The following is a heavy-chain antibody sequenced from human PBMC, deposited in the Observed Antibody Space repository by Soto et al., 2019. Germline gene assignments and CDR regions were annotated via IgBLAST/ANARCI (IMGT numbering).Heavy chain of an antibody. J-gene: IGHJ4*02. Sequence: ASVKVSCKASVYTFTSYYIHWVRQAPGQGLEWMGIINPSGGSTSYAQKFQGRVTMTRDTSTSTVYMELSSLRSEDTAVHYCARAWGIAAAIDYWGQGTLVTVSS. CDR1: VYTFTSYY. CDR3: ARAWGIAAAIDY. V-gene: IGHV1-46*03. D-gene: IGHD6-13*01. CDR2: INPSGGST.